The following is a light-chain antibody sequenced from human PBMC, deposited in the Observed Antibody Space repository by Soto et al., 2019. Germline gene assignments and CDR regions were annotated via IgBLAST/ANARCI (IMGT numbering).Light chain of an antibody. CDR2: GAS. CDR1: QSVSSN. V-gene: IGKV3-15*01. CDR3: QQYNNWPPWT. J-gene: IGKJ1*01. Sequence: EIVMPQSPATPSVSPGERATLSCRASQSVSSNLAWYQQKPGQAPRLLIHGASTRATGIPARFSGSGSGTEFTLTISSLQSEDFAVYYCQQYNNWPPWTFGQGTKVEIK.